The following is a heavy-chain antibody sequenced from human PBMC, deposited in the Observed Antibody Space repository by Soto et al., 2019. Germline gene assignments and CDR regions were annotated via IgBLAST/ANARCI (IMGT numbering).Heavy chain of an antibody. CDR3: ARGGSESDY. D-gene: IGHD3-16*01. V-gene: IGHV3-7*01. CDR1: GFTFSYYW. Sequence: EVQLVESGGDLVQPGGSPRLSCAASGFTFSYYWMSWVRQAPGKGLEWVANIKQDGSEKNYVDSVKGRFSISRDNAKNSLYLQVNSPRADDTAMYYCARGGSESDYWGQGTLVTVAS. CDR2: IKQDGSEK. J-gene: IGHJ4*02.